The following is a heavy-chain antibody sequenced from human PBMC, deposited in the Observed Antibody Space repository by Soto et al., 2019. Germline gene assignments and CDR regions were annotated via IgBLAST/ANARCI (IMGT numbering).Heavy chain of an antibody. CDR1: GGSFSGYY. J-gene: IGHJ5*02. Sequence: PSETLSLTCAVYGGSFSGYYWSWIRQPPGKGLEWIGEINHSGSTNYNPSLKSRVTISIDTSKNQFSLKLSSVTAADTAVYYCARGHYGGNVLIWFDPWGQGTLVTVSS. CDR3: ARGHYGGNVLIWFDP. CDR2: INHSGST. D-gene: IGHD4-17*01. V-gene: IGHV4-34*01.